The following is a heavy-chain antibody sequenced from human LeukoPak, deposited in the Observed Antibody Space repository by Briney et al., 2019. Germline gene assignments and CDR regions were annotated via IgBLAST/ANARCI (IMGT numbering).Heavy chain of an antibody. V-gene: IGHV1-8*01. J-gene: IGHJ6*03. CDR2: VNPNSGNT. CDR3: ARARARRFGTLGGNYYMDV. Sequence: ASVKVSCKTSGYTFTSYDLNWVRQATGQGLEWMGWVNPNSGNTGYAQKFQGRVTMTRNTSISTAYMELSSLRSEDTAVYYCARARARRFGTLGGNYYMDVWGKGTTVTISS. D-gene: IGHD3-10*01. CDR1: GYTFTSYD.